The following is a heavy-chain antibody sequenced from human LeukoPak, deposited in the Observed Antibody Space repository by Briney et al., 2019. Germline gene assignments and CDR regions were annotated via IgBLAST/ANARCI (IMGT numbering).Heavy chain of an antibody. CDR3: ATFLLVGTTPLDY. Sequence: GGSLRLSCAASGFSFSNAWLSWVRQAPGKGPEWVGRIKTKTDAVTTDYAAPVKGRFTISRDDSNNMLYLQMNSLKTEDTAVYYCATFLLVGTTPLDYWGQGALVTVSS. D-gene: IGHD1-26*01. CDR1: GFSFSNAW. CDR2: IKTKTDAVTT. V-gene: IGHV3-15*05. J-gene: IGHJ4*02.